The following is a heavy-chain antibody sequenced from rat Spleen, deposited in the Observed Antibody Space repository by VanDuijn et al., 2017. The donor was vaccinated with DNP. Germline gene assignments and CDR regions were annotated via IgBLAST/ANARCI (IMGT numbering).Heavy chain of an antibody. D-gene: IGHD1-11*01. CDR3: ARGGRTYFDY. Sequence: EVQLVESGGDLMQPGRSLKLSCVASGFTFNTYWMTWIRQVPGKGLEWVASITTSGDISYYPDSVRGRFTISRDNAINTLNLQMNSLRSEDTATYYCARGGRTYFDYWGQGVMVTVSS. CDR1: GFTFNTYW. V-gene: IGHV5-31*01. J-gene: IGHJ2*01. CDR2: ITTSGDIS.